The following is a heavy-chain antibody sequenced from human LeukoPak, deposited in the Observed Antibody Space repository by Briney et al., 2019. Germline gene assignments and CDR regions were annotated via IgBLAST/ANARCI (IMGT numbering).Heavy chain of an antibody. CDR3: APTAEAYTSWWKV. CDR2: INPDSGFT. J-gene: IGHJ4*02. V-gene: IGHV1-2*02. D-gene: IGHD2-2*02. CDR1: GYKFTDDY. Sequence: ASMKVSCKASGYKFTDDYMHWVRQAPGQGLEFMGWINPDSGFTNYAQKFKGRVTMTRDTSISTAYLEVRSLTSDDTAVYYCAPTAEAYTSWWKVWGQGTLVTVSS.